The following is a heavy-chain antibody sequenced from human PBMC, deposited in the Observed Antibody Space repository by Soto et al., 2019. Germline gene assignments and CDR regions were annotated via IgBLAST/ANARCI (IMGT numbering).Heavy chain of an antibody. CDR3: ATYYFGSGSYYRFDT. J-gene: IGHJ4*02. Sequence: GASVKVSCKASGYIFITYGISWVRQAPGQGLEWMGRISPYNGSSNSAQKFRPRIALTTDTSTNTAYMELLSLTSDDTAVYFCATYYFGSGSYYRFDTWGQGTLVTVSS. D-gene: IGHD3-10*01. CDR2: ISPYNGSS. CDR1: GYIFITYG. V-gene: IGHV1-18*01.